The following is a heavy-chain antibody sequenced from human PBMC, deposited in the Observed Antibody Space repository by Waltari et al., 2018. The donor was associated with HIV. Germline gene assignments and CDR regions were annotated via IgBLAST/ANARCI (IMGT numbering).Heavy chain of an antibody. CDR3: ARFVGATTVYGMDV. V-gene: IGHV3-7*01. CDR1: GFTFSSYW. CDR2: IKQDGSEK. J-gene: IGHJ6*02. Sequence: EVQLVESGGGLVQPGGSLRLSCAASGFTFSSYWMSWVRQAPGKGLEWVANIKQDGSEKYYVDSVKGRFTISRDNAKNSLYLQMNSLRAEDTAVYYCARFVGATTVYGMDVWGQGTTVTVSS. D-gene: IGHD1-26*01.